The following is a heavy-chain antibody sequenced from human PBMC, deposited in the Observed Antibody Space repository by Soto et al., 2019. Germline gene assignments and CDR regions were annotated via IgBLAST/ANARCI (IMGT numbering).Heavy chain of an antibody. V-gene: IGHV4-31*03. CDR2: IYYSGST. J-gene: IGHJ3*02. Sequence: SETLSLTCTVSGGSISSGGYYWSWIRQHPGKGLEWIGYIYYSGSTYYNPSLKSRVTISVDTSKNQFSLKLSSVTAADTAVYYCARDCSSTSCHPPGAFDIWDQGTMVTVSS. CDR3: ARDCSSTSCHPPGAFDI. D-gene: IGHD2-2*01. CDR1: GGSISSGGYY.